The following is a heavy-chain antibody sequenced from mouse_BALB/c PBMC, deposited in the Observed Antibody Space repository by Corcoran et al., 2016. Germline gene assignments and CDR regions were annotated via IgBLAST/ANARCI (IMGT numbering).Heavy chain of an antibody. J-gene: IGHJ1*01. D-gene: IGHD2-1*01. CDR1: N. CDR3: ARYGNYWYFDV. CDR2: INPNYDST. Sequence: NMDWVKQSHGKSLEWIGDINPNYDSTSYNQKFKGKATLTVDKSSSTAYMELRSLTSEDTAVYYCARYGNYWYFDVWGAGTTVTVSS. V-gene: IGHV1-18*01.